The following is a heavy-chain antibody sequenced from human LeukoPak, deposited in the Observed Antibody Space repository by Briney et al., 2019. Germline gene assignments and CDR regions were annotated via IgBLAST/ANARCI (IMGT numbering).Heavy chain of an antibody. Sequence: GASVKVSCKASGYTYTSYDINWVRQATGQGLEWMGWMNPNSGATKYEHFQGRVTMTWDTSIDTAYMELTRLTSDDTAVYYCARAKPYDNNGYSPELRYWGQGTLVTVS. V-gene: IGHV1-2*02. CDR3: ARAKPYDNNGYSPELRY. CDR1: GYTYTSYD. CDR2: MNPNSGAT. J-gene: IGHJ4*02. D-gene: IGHD3-22*01.